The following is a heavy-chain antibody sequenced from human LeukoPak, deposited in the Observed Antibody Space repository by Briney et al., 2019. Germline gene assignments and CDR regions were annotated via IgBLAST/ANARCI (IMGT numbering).Heavy chain of an antibody. V-gene: IGHV4-59*01. CDR2: IYYSGST. CDR3: ARAAVDSAVVDGFDI. J-gene: IGHJ3*02. Sequence: PSETLSLTCTVSGGSISTFFWSWLQQPPGKGLQWIGYIYYSGSTYYNPSLRSRVTISLDTSQNQFSLRLTSVSAADTAVYYCARAAVDSAVVDGFDIWGQGTMVTVSS. D-gene: IGHD5-18*01. CDR1: GGSISTFF.